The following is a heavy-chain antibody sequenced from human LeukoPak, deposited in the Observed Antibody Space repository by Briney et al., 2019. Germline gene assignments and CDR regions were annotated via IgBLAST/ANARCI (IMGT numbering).Heavy chain of an antibody. J-gene: IGHJ4*01. D-gene: IGHD3-22*01. CDR3: ARAICGSRGYYYLDY. CDR1: GDSISSYY. Sequence: SETLSLTCTVSGDSISSYYWSWIRQSAGKGLEWIGRIYMSGSANYNPSVESRVTMSVDTSRNQFSLKLSSVTAADTAMYYCARAICGSRGYYYLDYWGQGTLVTVSS. V-gene: IGHV4-4*07. CDR2: IYMSGSA.